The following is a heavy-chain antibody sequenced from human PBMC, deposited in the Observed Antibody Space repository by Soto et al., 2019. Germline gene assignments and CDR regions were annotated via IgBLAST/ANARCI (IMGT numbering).Heavy chain of an antibody. V-gene: IGHV1-46*04. CDR2: INPSDGNT. Sequence: QVQMVQSGAEVKKPGASVKVSCRATGYTFTSYYMHWVRQAPGQGLEWIGLINPSDGNTMYAQKLQGRVTMTRDTSASTVEMELSSLRSEDTAKYYCARELYGGPGYFYYGLDVWGQGTTVTVSS. J-gene: IGHJ6*02. CDR3: ARELYGGPGYFYYGLDV. D-gene: IGHD3-10*01. CDR1: GYTFTSYY.